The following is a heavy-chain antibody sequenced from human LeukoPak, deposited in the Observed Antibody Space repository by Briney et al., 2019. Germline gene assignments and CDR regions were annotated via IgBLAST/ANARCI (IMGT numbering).Heavy chain of an antibody. CDR1: GGSISSSSYY. V-gene: IGHV4-39*07. J-gene: IGHJ6*03. CDR2: INHSGST. CDR3: ARRKDPMVRGRYYYMDV. D-gene: IGHD3-10*01. Sequence: SETLSLTCTVSGGSISSSSYYWSWIRQPPGKGLEWIGEINHSGSTNYNPSLKSRVTISVDTSKNQFSLKLSSVTAADTAVYYCARRKDPMVRGRYYYMDVWGKGTTVTVSS.